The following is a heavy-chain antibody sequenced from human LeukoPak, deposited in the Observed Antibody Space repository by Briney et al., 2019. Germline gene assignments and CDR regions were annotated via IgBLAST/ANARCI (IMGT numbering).Heavy chain of an antibody. Sequence: PGGSLRLSCAASGFTVSSNYMSWVRQAPGKGLEWVSVIYSGGSTYYADSVKGRFTISRDNSKNTLYLQMNSLRAEDTAVYYCAREAGNNWNGFDYWGQGTLVTVSS. V-gene: IGHV3-53*01. D-gene: IGHD1-20*01. CDR1: GFTVSSNY. J-gene: IGHJ4*02. CDR3: AREAGNNWNGFDY. CDR2: IYSGGST.